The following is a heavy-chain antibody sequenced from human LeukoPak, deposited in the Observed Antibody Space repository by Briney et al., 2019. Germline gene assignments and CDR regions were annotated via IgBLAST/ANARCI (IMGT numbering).Heavy chain of an antibody. V-gene: IGHV4-4*07. CDR3: ARAELVDTAMVSTWYFDL. CDR1: GGSISSYY. D-gene: IGHD5-18*01. Sequence: SETLSLTCTVSGGSISSYYWSWIRQPAGKGLEWIGRIYTSGSTNYNPSLKSRVTMSVDTSKNQFSLKLSSVTAADTAVYYCARAELVDTAMVSTWYFDLWGRGTLVTVSS. CDR2: IYTSGST. J-gene: IGHJ2*01.